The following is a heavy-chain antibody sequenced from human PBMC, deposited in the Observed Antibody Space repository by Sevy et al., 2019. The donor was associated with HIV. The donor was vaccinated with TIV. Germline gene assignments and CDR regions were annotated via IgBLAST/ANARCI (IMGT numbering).Heavy chain of an antibody. CDR3: VRGPNCGVGGCQQISPYCLDV. V-gene: IGHV3-72*01. J-gene: IGHJ6*03. Sequence: GESLKISCAASGFTFSDHYVDWVRQAPGKGLEWVGRIRNRPNSYTTEYAASVKVRFTISRDDSRNSVYLQMNSLKTQDSAVYYCVRGPNCGVGGCQQISPYCLDVWGKGATVTVSS. CDR2: IRNRPNSYTT. CDR1: GFTFSDHY. D-gene: IGHD2-15*01.